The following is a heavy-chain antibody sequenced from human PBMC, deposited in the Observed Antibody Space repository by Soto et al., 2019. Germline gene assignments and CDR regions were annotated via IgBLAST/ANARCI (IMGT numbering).Heavy chain of an antibody. CDR3: ARHVRVQNYDTDLLDY. V-gene: IGHV2-5*02. J-gene: IGHJ4*02. CDR2: IYWDDDK. Sequence: QITLKESGPPLVKPTQTLTLTCTFSGFSLSTSRVGVGWVRQPPGKALEWLVNIYWDDDKYYSPSLKRRLTITKDTSKNQVLLTITNMDPLDTATYYCARHVRVQNYDTDLLDYWGQGTLVTVSS. CDR1: GFSLSTSRVG. D-gene: IGHD3-22*01.